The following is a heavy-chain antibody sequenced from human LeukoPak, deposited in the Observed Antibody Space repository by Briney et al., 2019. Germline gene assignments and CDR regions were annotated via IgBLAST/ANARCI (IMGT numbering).Heavy chain of an antibody. CDR1: GGTFSSYA. J-gene: IGHJ6*03. Sequence: SVKVSCKASGGTFSSYAISWVRQAPGQGLEWMGRIIPIFGTANYAQKFQGRVTITTDESTSTAYMELSSLRSEDTAVYYCARGRWLVDSARNYYYYYYMDVWGKGNTVTVSS. CDR2: IIPIFGTA. D-gene: IGHD6-19*01. V-gene: IGHV1-69*05. CDR3: ARGRWLVDSARNYYYYYYMDV.